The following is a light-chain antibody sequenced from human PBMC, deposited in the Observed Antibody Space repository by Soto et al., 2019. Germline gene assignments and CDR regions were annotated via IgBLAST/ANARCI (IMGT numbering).Light chain of an antibody. V-gene: IGKV1-5*01. J-gene: IGKJ2*01. Sequence: GDRVTITCRASQSISSWLAWYQQKPGKAPKLLIYDASSLESGVPSRFSGSGSGTEFTLTISSLQPDDFATYYCQQYRTFGQGTKLEIK. CDR1: QSISSW. CDR2: DAS. CDR3: QQYRT.